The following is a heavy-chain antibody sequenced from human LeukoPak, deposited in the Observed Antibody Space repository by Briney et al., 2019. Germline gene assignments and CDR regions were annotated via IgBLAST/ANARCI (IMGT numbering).Heavy chain of an antibody. CDR1: GYNFPNYG. D-gene: IGHD4-23*01. J-gene: IGHJ6*03. Sequence: ASVKVSCTASGYNFPNYGINWVRQAPGRGLEWMGWMNPSSGNRAYPQKFRGRVTMTGYHFRTTASIELSSLRYDDTAFYYCTRGRVRRDPKAYYYMDVCGKGTRVTVSS. CDR3: TRGRVRRDPKAYYYMDV. CDR2: MNPSSGNR. V-gene: IGHV1-8*01.